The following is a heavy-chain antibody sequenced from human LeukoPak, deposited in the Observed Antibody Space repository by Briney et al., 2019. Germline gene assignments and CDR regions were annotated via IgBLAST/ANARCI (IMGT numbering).Heavy chain of an antibody. J-gene: IGHJ4*02. Sequence: PGGSLRLSCAACGFTFSRYAMHWVRQAPGKGLEWVAVISYDGSNKYYADSVKGRFTISRDNSKNTLYLQMNSLRAEDTAVYYCAKLSGDYALSRPNWGQGTLVTVSS. CDR3: AKLSGDYALSRPN. D-gene: IGHD4-17*01. V-gene: IGHV3-30*04. CDR2: ISYDGSNK. CDR1: GFTFSRYA.